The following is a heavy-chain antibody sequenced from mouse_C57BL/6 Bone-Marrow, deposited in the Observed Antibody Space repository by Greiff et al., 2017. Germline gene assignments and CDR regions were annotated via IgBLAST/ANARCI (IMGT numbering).Heavy chain of an antibody. V-gene: IGHV5-6*01. Sequence: EVMLVESGGDLVKPGGSLKLSCAASGFTFSSYGMSWVRQTPDKRLAWVATISSGGSYTYYPASVKGRFTISRDNAKNTLYLQMSSLKSEDTAMYYCERSYYYGSSYDWFADWGQGSLVTGAA. CDR1: GFTFSSYG. D-gene: IGHD1-1*01. CDR2: ISSGGSYT. CDR3: ERSYYYGSSYDWFAD. J-gene: IGHJ3*01.